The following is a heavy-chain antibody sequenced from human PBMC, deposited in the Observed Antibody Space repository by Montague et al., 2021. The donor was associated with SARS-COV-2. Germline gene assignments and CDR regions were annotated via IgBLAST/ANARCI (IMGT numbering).Heavy chain of an antibody. V-gene: IGHV4-59*12. CDR2: IYSSGST. D-gene: IGHD5-24*01. J-gene: IGHJ4*02. CDR3: ARTGDAYTRDYFDY. CDR1: SGSFSSDY. Sequence: SETLSLTYSVSSGSFSSDYWSWIRQPPGKGLEWIGYIYSSGSTSYNPSLKSRVTISIDTSKNQFSLRLSSVTAADTAVYYCARTGDAYTRDYFDYWGQGTLVTVSS.